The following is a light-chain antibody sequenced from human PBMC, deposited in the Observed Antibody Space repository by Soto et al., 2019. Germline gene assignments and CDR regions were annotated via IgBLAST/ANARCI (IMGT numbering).Light chain of an antibody. CDR2: DAS. CDR3: QQSNNLPLN. Sequence: DIQMTQSPSSLSASVGDRVTITCQASQGIRNYLNWLQQKRGKAPKILIYDASNLQTGVPSRFTGNGSGTDFSFTISSLQPADVATYYCQQSNNLPLNFGGGTKVDIK. J-gene: IGKJ4*01. CDR1: QGIRNY. V-gene: IGKV1-33*01.